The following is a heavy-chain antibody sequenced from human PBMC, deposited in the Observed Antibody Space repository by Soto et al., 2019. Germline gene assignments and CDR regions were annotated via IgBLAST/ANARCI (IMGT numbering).Heavy chain of an antibody. CDR1: GFTFDDYT. CDR3: AKGGRGYSGYDSLFDY. Sequence: ESLRLSCAASGFTFDDYTMHWVRQAPGKGLEWVSLISWDGGSTYYADSVKGRFTISRDNSKNSLYLQMNSLRTEDTALYYCAKGGRGYSGYDSLFDYWGQGTLVTVSS. V-gene: IGHV3-43*01. CDR2: ISWDGGST. D-gene: IGHD5-12*01. J-gene: IGHJ4*02.